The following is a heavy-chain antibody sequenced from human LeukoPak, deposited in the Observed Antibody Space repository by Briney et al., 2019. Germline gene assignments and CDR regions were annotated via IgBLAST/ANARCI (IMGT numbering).Heavy chain of an antibody. CDR2: ISGSGGST. D-gene: IGHD2-15*01. V-gene: IGHV3-23*01. CDR3: AKDTQYCSGGSCYSPDY. J-gene: IGHJ4*02. Sequence: PGGSLRLSCAASGFTFSSYAMSWVRQAPGKGLEWVSAISGSGGSTYYADFVKGRFTISRDNSKNTLYLQMNSLRAEDTAVYYCAKDTQYCSGGSCYSPDYWGQGTLVTVSS. CDR1: GFTFSSYA.